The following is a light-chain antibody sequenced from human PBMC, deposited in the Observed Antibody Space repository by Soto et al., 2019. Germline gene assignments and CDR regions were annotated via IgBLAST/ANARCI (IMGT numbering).Light chain of an antibody. Sequence: DIVMTQSPDSLAVSLGERATINCKSSQSILHSPNNKDALTWYQRKPGQPPKLLINWASTRESGVPDRFSGAGSGTDFTLTISSLQAEDVAVYYCQQFYTTPTFGQGTRVEIK. V-gene: IGKV4-1*01. CDR2: WAS. J-gene: IGKJ1*01. CDR1: QSILHSPNNKDA. CDR3: QQFYTTPT.